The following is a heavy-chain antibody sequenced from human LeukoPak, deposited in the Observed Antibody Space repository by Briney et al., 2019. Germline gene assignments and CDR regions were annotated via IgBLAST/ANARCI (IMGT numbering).Heavy chain of an antibody. D-gene: IGHD5-18*01. V-gene: IGHV4-34*01. J-gene: IGHJ5*02. CDR2: IYYSGST. Sequence: PSETLSLTCAVYGGPFSDYWYAWIRQPPGKGLEWIGSIYYSGSTYYNPSLKSRVTISVDTSKNQFSLKLSSVTAADAAVYYCARDLNSYGLFDPWGQGTLVTVSS. CDR3: ARDLNSYGLFDP. CDR1: GGPFSDYW.